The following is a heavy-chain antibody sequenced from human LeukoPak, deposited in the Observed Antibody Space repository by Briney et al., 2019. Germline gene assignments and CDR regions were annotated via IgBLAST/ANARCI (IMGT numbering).Heavy chain of an antibody. CDR2: INPNSGGT. D-gene: IGHD1-26*01. CDR1: GYTLTELS. J-gene: IGHJ4*02. CDR3: ARAAWELRGFDY. Sequence: ASVKVSCKVSGYTLTELSMHWVRQAPGQGLEWMGRINPNSGGTNYAQKFQGRVTMTRGTSISTAYMELSRLRSDDTAVYYCARAAWELRGFDYWGQGTLVTVSS. V-gene: IGHV1-2*06.